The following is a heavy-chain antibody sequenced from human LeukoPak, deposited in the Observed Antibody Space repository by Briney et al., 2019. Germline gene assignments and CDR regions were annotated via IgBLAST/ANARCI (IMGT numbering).Heavy chain of an antibody. D-gene: IGHD2-15*01. V-gene: IGHV3-74*01. CDR2: INGDGSRT. Sequence: GGSLRLSCAASGFTFSSHWMNWVRQAPGKGLLCVSRINGDGSRTSHADPVKGRFTISRDNAKNTVYLQMNSLRAEDSAMYYCARGYCSGGNCFPGPDYWGQGILVTVPS. J-gene: IGHJ4*02. CDR1: GFTFSSHW. CDR3: ARGYCSGGNCFPGPDY.